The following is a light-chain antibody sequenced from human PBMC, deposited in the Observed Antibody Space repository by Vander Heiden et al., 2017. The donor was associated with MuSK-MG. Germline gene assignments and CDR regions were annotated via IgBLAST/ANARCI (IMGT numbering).Light chain of an antibody. J-gene: IGKJ1*01. CDR2: AAS. CDR3: QQYDSYPQT. V-gene: IGKV1-8*01. Sequence: AIRLAQSPSSLSASTGDRVTITCRASQGISSYLAWYQQKPGKAPKLLIFAASTLQSGVPSRFSGSGSGTDFTLTISCLQSEDFATYYWQQYDSYPQTFGQGTKVEI. CDR1: QGISSY.